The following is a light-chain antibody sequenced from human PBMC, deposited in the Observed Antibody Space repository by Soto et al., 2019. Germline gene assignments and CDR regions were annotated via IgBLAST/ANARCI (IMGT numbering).Light chain of an antibody. CDR3: QQYNIYPLT. CDR2: AAS. V-gene: IGKV1D-16*01. J-gene: IGKJ4*01. Sequence: DVQMTQSPSSLSASVGDRVTITCRASQDINSYLAWYQQNPGNAPKSLIYAASSLQTGVPSRFSGSESGTDFTLTINNLQPEDSATYYCQQYNIYPLTFGGGTKVEIK. CDR1: QDINSY.